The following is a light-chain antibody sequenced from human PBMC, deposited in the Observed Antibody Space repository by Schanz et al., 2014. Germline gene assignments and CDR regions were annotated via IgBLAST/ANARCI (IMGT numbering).Light chain of an antibody. J-gene: IGKJ1*01. Sequence: EVVMTQSPATLSVSPGERATLSCRASQSVSSNLAWYQQKPGQAPRLLIFAASTRATGIPARFSGSGSGTEFSLTISSLQSEDFSVYYCQHYNNWVTRTSGQGPKVEIK. CDR3: QHYNNWVTRT. CDR1: QSVSSN. V-gene: IGKV3-15*01. CDR2: AAS.